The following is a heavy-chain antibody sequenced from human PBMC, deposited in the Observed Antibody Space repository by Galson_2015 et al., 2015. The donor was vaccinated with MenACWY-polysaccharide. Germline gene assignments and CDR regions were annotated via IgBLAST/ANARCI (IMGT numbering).Heavy chain of an antibody. J-gene: IGHJ3*02. V-gene: IGHV3-48*01. CDR2: ISSSSSTI. CDR1: GFTFSSYS. Sequence: SLRLSCAAPGFTFSSYSMNWVRQAPGKGLEWVSYISSSSSTIYHADSVKGRFTISRDNAKNSLYLQMNSLRAEDTAVYYCAREGHYYDRSAAFDIWGQGTMVTVSS. CDR3: AREGHYYDRSAAFDI. D-gene: IGHD3-22*01.